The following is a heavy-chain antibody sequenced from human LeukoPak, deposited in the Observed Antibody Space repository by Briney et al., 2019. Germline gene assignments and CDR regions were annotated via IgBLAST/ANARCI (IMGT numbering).Heavy chain of an antibody. CDR3: ARDYDILTAYLSF. J-gene: IGHJ4*02. V-gene: IGHV3-30*04. CDR1: GFTFNSYS. Sequence: GGSLRLSCAASGFTFNSYSMHWVRQAPGKGLEWVAVVSYDESNKYYADSVKGRFTISRDNSKNTLYLLMNSLRVDDTALYYCARDYDILTAYLSFWGRGTLVTVSS. CDR2: VSYDESNK. D-gene: IGHD3-9*01.